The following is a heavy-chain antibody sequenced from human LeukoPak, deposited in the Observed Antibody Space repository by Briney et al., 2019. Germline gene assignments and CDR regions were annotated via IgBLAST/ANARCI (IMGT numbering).Heavy chain of an antibody. J-gene: IGHJ4*02. V-gene: IGHV3-23*01. CDR1: GFTFSSYT. CDR2: ITTSDGNT. CDR3: AKDGGLWVSAHWGDS. D-gene: IGHD7-27*01. Sequence: GGSLRLSCAASGFTFSSYTMSRVRQAPGKGLEWVSTITTSDGNTYYADSVKGRFTVSRDNSKNTLFLQMNSLRAEDTAVYYCAKDGGLWVSAHWGDSWGRGTLVTVSS.